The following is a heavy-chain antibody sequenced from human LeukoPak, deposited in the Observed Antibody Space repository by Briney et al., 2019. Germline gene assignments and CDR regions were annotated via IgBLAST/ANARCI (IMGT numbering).Heavy chain of an antibody. D-gene: IGHD3-22*01. J-gene: IGHJ4*02. Sequence: PGGSLRLSCAASGFTFSSYEMNWVRQAPGKGLEWVSYISSSGSTIYYADSVKGRFTISRDNAKNSLYLQMNSLRAEDTAVYYCARVPYYYDSSGYYGRVDYWGQGTLVTVSS. CDR1: GFTFSSYE. CDR2: ISSSGSTI. V-gene: IGHV3-48*03. CDR3: ARVPYYYDSSGYYGRVDY.